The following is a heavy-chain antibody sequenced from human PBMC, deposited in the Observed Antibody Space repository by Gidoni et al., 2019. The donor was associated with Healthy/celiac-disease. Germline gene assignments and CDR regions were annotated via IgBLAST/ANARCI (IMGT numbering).Heavy chain of an antibody. CDR2: ISWDGGST. D-gene: IGHD3-9*01. J-gene: IGHJ6*02. Sequence: EVQLVESGGVVVQPGGSLRLSCAASGFTFDDYTMHWVRQAPGKGLEWVSLISWDGGSTYYADSVKGRFTISRDNSKNSLYLQMNSLRTEDTALYYCLPGDILTGRGGMDVWGQGTTVTVSS. CDR1: GFTFDDYT. V-gene: IGHV3-43*01. CDR3: LPGDILTGRGGMDV.